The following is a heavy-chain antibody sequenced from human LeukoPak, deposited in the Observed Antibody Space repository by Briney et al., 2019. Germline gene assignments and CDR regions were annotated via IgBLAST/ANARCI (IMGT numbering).Heavy chain of an antibody. CDR1: GYTFTSYG. J-gene: IGHJ4*02. CDR2: ISAYNGNT. CDR3: ARLLLYPWYYFDY. V-gene: IGHV1-18*01. D-gene: IGHD2-2*02. Sequence: ASVKVSCKAAGYTFTSYGISWVRRAPGQGVEWMGWISAYNGNTNYAQKLQGRVTMTTDTSTSTAYMELRSLRSDDTAVYYCARLLLYPWYYFDYWGQGTLVTVSS.